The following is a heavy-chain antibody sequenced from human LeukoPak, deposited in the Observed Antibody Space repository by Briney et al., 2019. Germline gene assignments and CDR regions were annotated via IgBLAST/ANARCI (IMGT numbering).Heavy chain of an antibody. CDR3: AGGGGAVADSFDY. J-gene: IGHJ4*02. CDR1: GGSFSVYY. D-gene: IGHD6-19*01. CDR2: INHSGST. Sequence: SETLSLTCAVYGGSFSVYYWSWIRQPPGKGLEWIGEINHSGSTNYNPSLKSRVTISVDTSKNQFYLKLSSVTAADTAVYYCAGGGGAVADSFDYWGQGTLVTVSS. V-gene: IGHV4-34*01.